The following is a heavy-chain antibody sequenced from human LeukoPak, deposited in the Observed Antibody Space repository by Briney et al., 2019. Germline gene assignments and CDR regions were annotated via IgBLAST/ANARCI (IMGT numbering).Heavy chain of an antibody. CDR1: GFTFHFYS. Sequence: GGSLRLSCAASGFTFHFYSMTWVRQAPGKGLEWVGRIKSKTDGGTTDYAAPVKGRFTISRDDSRNTLYLQMNSLKTEDTAVYYCTTGLCGRWGQGTLVTVSS. J-gene: IGHJ4*02. D-gene: IGHD1-26*01. V-gene: IGHV3-15*01. CDR3: TTGLCGR. CDR2: IKSKTDGGTT.